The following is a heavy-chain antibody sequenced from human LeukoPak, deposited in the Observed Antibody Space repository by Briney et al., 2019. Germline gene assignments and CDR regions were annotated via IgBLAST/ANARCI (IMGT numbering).Heavy chain of an antibody. CDR1: GGSISSYY. D-gene: IGHD5-18*01. Sequence: SETLSLTCTVSGGSISSYYWSWIRQPPGKGLEWLGYIYYSGSTNYNPSLTSRVTISVDTSKNQFSLKLSSVTAADTAVYYCARGDTWIQLWLIYWGQGTLVTVSS. J-gene: IGHJ4*02. V-gene: IGHV4-59*01. CDR2: IYYSGST. CDR3: ARGDTWIQLWLIY.